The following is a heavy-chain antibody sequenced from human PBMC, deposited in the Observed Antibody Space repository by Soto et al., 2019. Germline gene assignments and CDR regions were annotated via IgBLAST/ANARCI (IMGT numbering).Heavy chain of an antibody. CDR1: GFTFSSYA. V-gene: IGHV3-30-3*01. Sequence: GGSLRLSCAASGFTFSSYAMHWVRQAPGKGLEWVAVISYDGSNKYYADSVKGRFTISRDNSKNTLYLQMNSLRAEDTAVYYCARDVFGSRRYLDCWGQGTLVTVSS. CDR2: ISYDGSNK. D-gene: IGHD3-3*01. J-gene: IGHJ4*02. CDR3: ARDVFGSRRYLDC.